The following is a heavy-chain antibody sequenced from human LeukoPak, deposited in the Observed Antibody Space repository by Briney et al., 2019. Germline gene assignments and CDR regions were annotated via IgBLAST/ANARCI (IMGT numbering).Heavy chain of an antibody. V-gene: IGHV3-23*01. CDR1: GFTFSSYA. Sequence: PGGSLSLSFAASGFTFSSYAMSWVRQAPGKGLAWVSAIIGSGGSTYYADSVKGRFTISRDNSKNTLYLQMNSLRAEDTAVYYCAKAAEHIMITFGGVIATPFDYWGQGTLVTVSS. CDR2: IIGSGGST. D-gene: IGHD3-16*02. J-gene: IGHJ4*02. CDR3: AKAAEHIMITFGGVIATPFDY.